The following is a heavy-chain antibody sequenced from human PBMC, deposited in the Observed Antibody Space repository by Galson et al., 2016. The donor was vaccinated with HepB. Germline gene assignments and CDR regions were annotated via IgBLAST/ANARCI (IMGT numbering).Heavy chain of an antibody. CDR3: ARDSYGDYRLFDY. CDR1: GGSSSGYY. V-gene: IGHV4-34*01. D-gene: IGHD4-17*01. Sequence: SETLSLTCAVYGGSSSGYYWSWIRQPPGKGLEWIGEINHSGSTNYNPSLTSRVTISVDTSENQFSLKLSSVTAADTAVYYCARDSYGDYRLFDYWGQGTLVTVSS. CDR2: INHSGST. J-gene: IGHJ4*02.